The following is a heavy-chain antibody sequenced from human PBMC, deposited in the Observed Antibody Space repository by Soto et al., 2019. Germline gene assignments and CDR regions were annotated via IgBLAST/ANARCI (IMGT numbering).Heavy chain of an antibody. D-gene: IGHD1-1*01. CDR3: ARGTTRTTVGY. Sequence: SETLSLPCTVSGGSISSYYWSWIRQPPGKGLEWIGYIYYSGSTIYNPSLKSRVTISVDTSKNQFSLKLGSVTAPDPAVYYCARGTTRTTVGYWCQGTPVTVS. CDR2: IYYSGST. CDR1: GGSISSYY. J-gene: IGHJ4*02. V-gene: IGHV4-59*01.